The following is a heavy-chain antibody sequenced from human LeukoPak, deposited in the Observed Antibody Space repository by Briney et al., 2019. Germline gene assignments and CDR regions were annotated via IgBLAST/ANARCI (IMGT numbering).Heavy chain of an antibody. J-gene: IGHJ6*02. CDR1: GYTFTSYY. V-gene: IGHV1-46*01. CDR3: ARDCSSTSCYTGSGDYYGMDV. CDR2: INPSGGST. D-gene: IGHD2-2*02. Sequence: GASVKVSCKASGYTFTSYYMHWVRQAPGQGLEWMGIINPSGGSTSYAQKFQGRVTMTRDTSTSTVYMELSSLRSEDTAVYYCARDCSSTSCYTGSGDYYGMDVWGQGTTVTVSS.